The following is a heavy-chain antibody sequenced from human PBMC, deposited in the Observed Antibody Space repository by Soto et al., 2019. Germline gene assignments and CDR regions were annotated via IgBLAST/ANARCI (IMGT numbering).Heavy chain of an antibody. Sequence: QVQLVQSGAEVKKPGSSVKVSCKASGGTFSSYAISWVRQAPGQGLKWMGGIIPIFGTANYAQKFQGRVTITADESTSTAYMELSSLRSEDTAVYYCARDSSNYYDSSGYPYYFDYWGQGTLVTVSS. V-gene: IGHV1-69*01. J-gene: IGHJ4*02. CDR1: GGTFSSYA. D-gene: IGHD3-22*01. CDR3: ARDSSNYYDSSGYPYYFDY. CDR2: IIPIFGTA.